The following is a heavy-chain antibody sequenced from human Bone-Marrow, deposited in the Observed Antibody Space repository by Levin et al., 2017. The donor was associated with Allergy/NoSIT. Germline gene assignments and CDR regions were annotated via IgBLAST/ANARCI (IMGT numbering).Heavy chain of an antibody. CDR2: ISSSGSDM. D-gene: IGHD3-3*01. CDR1: GFTFSIYS. CDR3: AKCKSGFGITIFGVGLDP. J-gene: IGHJ5*02. V-gene: IGHV3-21*01. Sequence: ASVKVSCTVSGFTFSIYSINWVRQAPGKGLEWVSSISSSGSDMYYVDSVRGRFTISRDNAKNSLTLQMNSLRAEDTAVYYCAKCKSGFGITIFGVGLDPWGQGTLVTVSS.